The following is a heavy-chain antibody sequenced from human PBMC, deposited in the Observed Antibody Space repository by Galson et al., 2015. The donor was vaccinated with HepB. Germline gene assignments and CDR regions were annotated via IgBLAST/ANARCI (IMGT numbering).Heavy chain of an antibody. D-gene: IGHD6-19*01. CDR2: IIPIFGTA. Sequence: SVKVSCKASGGTFSSYAISWVRQAPGQGLEWMGGIIPIFGTANYAQKFRGRVTITADESTSTAYMELSSLRSEDTAVYYCARGGYSSGWYDYFDYWGQGTLVTVSS. J-gene: IGHJ4*02. CDR3: ARGGYSSGWYDYFDY. CDR1: GGTFSSYA. V-gene: IGHV1-69*13.